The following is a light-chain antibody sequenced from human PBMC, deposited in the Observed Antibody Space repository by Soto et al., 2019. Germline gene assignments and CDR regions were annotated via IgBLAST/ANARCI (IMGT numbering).Light chain of an antibody. CDR1: QSVSSY. CDR3: HQYGRSPWT. Sequence: EIVMTPSPATLSVSPVERATLSCRASQSVSSYLAWYQQKPGQAPRLLFFGASNRATGIPDRFSGSGSGTDFTLTISRLEPEDFAVYYCHQYGRSPWTLGQGTKVDIK. J-gene: IGKJ1*01. V-gene: IGKV3-20*01. CDR2: GAS.